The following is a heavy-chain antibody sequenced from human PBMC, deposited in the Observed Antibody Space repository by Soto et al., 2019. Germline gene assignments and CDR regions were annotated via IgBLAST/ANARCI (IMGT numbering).Heavy chain of an antibody. CDR3: ARVLSNIVVVPAGIEYYYYGMDV. V-gene: IGHV5-10-1*01. Sequence: GESLKISCKGSGYSFTSYWISWVRQMPGKGLEWMGGIDPSDSYTNYSPSFQGHVTISADKSISTAYLQWSSLKASDTAMYYCARVLSNIVVVPAGIEYYYYGMDVWGQGTTVTVSS. CDR2: IDPSDSYT. J-gene: IGHJ6*02. D-gene: IGHD2-2*01. CDR1: GYSFTSYW.